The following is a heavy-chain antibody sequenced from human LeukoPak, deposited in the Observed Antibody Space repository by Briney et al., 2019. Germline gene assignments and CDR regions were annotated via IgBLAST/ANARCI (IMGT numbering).Heavy chain of an antibody. CDR1: GYTYTDYD. D-gene: IGHD6-19*01. CDR3: ARVISGWYFY. Sequence: APVKASCKASGYTYTDYDMHWVRQAPGQGLEWMGWINPNSGGTNYAQKFQGRVTMTRNTSISTAYMELSRLRSDDTAVYYCARVISGWYFYWGQGTLVTVSS. J-gene: IGHJ4*02. CDR2: INPNSGGT. V-gene: IGHV1-2*02.